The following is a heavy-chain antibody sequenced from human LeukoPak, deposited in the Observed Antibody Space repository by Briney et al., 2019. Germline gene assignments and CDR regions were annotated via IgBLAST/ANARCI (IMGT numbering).Heavy chain of an antibody. Sequence: GGSLRLSCAASGFTFSSYAMSWVRQAPGKGLEWVSAISGSGGSTYYADSMKGRFTISRDNSKNTLYLQMNSLRAEDTAVYYCAKDETPYQLLSLGLDYWGQGTLVTVSS. CDR3: AKDETPYQLLSLGLDY. D-gene: IGHD2-2*01. CDR1: GFTFSSYA. V-gene: IGHV3-23*01. J-gene: IGHJ4*02. CDR2: ISGSGGST.